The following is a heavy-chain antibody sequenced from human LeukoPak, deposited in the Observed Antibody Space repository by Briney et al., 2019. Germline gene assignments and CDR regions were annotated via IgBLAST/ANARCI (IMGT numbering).Heavy chain of an antibody. CDR3: AAAHGAAGTYGMDV. V-gene: IGHV1-24*01. CDR2: FDPEDGET. D-gene: IGHD6-13*01. J-gene: IGHJ6*02. CDR1: GYTLTELS. Sequence: ASVKVSYKVSGYTLTELSMHLVRQAPGKGLEWMGGFDPEDGETIYAQKFQGRVTMTEDTSTDTAYMELSSLRSEDTAVYYCAAAHGAAGTYGMDVWGQGTTVTVSS.